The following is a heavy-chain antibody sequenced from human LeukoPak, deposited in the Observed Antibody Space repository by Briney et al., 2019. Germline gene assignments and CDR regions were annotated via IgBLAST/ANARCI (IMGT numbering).Heavy chain of an antibody. V-gene: IGHV4-34*01. Sequence: SETLSLTCAVYGGSFSGYYWSWIRQPPGKGLEWIGEINHSGSTNYNPSLKSRVTISVDTSKNQFSLKLSSVTAADTAVYYCARIRPIVVVPAGHKSSSSSGYFDYWGQGTLVTVSS. J-gene: IGHJ4*02. D-gene: IGHD2-2*01. CDR1: GGSFSGYY. CDR2: INHSGST. CDR3: ARIRPIVVVPAGHKSSSSSGYFDY.